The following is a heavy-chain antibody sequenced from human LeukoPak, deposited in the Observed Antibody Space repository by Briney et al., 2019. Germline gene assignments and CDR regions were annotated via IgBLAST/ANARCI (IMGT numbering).Heavy chain of an antibody. CDR1: GGSISSYY. D-gene: IGHD6-6*01. CDR3: ARVPYSSSSPAFDY. J-gene: IGHJ4*02. CDR2: IYYSGST. Sequence: SETLSLTCTVSGGSISSYYWSWIRQPPGKGLEWSGYIYYSGSTNYNPSLKSRVTISVDTSKNQFSLKLSSVTAADTAVYYCARVPYSSSSPAFDYWGQGTLVTVSS. V-gene: IGHV4-59*01.